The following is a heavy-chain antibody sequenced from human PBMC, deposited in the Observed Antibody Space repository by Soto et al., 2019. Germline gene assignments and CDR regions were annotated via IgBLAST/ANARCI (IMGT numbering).Heavy chain of an antibody. V-gene: IGHV1-8*01. J-gene: IGHJ5*02. CDR1: GYSFSDYD. Sequence: QVQLVQSGAEVKKPGASVKVSCKASGYSFSDYDINWVRQATGQGPEWMGWMNPNSGNTGYAQQVQGRVTMTRNTSINTAYMELSSLGSEDTAVYYCARDNRYNWNDEGWFDPWGQGTLVTVSS. CDR2: MNPNSGNT. D-gene: IGHD1-20*01. CDR3: ARDNRYNWNDEGWFDP.